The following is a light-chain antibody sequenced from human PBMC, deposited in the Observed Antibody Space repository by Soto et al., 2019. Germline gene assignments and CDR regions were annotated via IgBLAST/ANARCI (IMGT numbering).Light chain of an antibody. CDR3: LQTNSFPFT. CDR2: GGS. Sequence: DIQMTQSPSSVSASVGDRITITCRASQDINIWLTWYQQRPGRAPKLLIYGGSTLQPGVTRRFSGSGSGTEFILTISSLQPEDFAAYFCLQTNSFPFTFGAGTKVEI. CDR1: QDINIW. J-gene: IGKJ4*02. V-gene: IGKV1-12*02.